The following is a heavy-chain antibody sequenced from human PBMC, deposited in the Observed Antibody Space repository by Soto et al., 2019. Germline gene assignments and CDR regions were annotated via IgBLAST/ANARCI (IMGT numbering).Heavy chain of an antibody. J-gene: IGHJ6*02. CDR1: GYTFTSYG. CDR3: AIGYCSGGSCYTGLYYYYGMDV. Sequence: GASVKVSCEASGYTFTSYGISCVRQAPGQGLEWMGWISAYNGNTNYAQKLQGRVTMTTDTSTSTAYMELRSLRSDDTAVYYCAIGYCSGGSCYTGLYYYYGMDVWGQGTTVTVSS. V-gene: IGHV1-18*01. CDR2: ISAYNGNT. D-gene: IGHD2-15*01.